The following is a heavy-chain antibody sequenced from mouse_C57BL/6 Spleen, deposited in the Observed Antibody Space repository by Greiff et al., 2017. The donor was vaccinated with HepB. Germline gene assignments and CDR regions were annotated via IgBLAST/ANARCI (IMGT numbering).Heavy chain of an antibody. D-gene: IGHD1-1*01. CDR2: ISSGGSYT. J-gene: IGHJ2*01. V-gene: IGHV5-6*01. CDR3: ARDTTVVAKGPFNY. CDR1: GFTFSSYG. Sequence: EVQVVESGGDLVKPGGSLKLSCAASGFTFSSYGMSWVRQTPDKRLEWVATISSGGSYTYYPDSVKGRFTISRDNAKNTLYLQMSSLKSEDTAMYYCARDTTVVAKGPFNYWGQGTTLTVSS.